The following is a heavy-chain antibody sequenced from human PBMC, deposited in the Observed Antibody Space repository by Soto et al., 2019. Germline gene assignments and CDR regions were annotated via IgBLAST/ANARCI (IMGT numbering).Heavy chain of an antibody. D-gene: IGHD3-10*01. CDR1: GFTFSSYW. CDR3: ARAGGYYYYMDV. Sequence: GGSLRLSCAASGFTFSSYWMSWVRQAPGKGLEWMANIKQSSSNIYYVVSVKGRFTISRDNAKNSLNLQMNSLRAEDTAVYYCARAGGYYYYMDVWGKGTTVTVSS. V-gene: IGHV3-7*01. CDR2: IKQSSSNI. J-gene: IGHJ6*03.